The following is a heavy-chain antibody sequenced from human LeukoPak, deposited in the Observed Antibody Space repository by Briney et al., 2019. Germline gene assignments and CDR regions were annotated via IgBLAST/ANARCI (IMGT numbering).Heavy chain of an antibody. D-gene: IGHD6-6*01. CDR1: GGSISSSSYY. V-gene: IGHV4-39*01. CDR2: IYYSGST. CDR3: ASIAARPTYYSYYMDV. J-gene: IGHJ6*03. Sequence: PSETLSLTCTVSGGSISSSSYYWGWIRQPPGKGLEWIGSIYYSGSTYYNPSLKSRVTISVDTSKNQFSLKLSSVTAADTAVYYCASIAARPTYYSYYMDVWGKGTTVTVSS.